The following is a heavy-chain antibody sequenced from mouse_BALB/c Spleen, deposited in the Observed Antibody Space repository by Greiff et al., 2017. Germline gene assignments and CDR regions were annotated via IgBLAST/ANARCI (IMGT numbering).Heavy chain of an antibody. Sequence: EVKLMESGGGLVQPGGSRKLSCAASGFTFSSFGMHWVRQAPEKGLEWVAYISSGSSTIYYADTVKGRFTISRDNPKNTLFLQMTSLRSGDTAMYYCARKGDDGYSFAYWGQGTLVTVSA. CDR3: ARKGDDGYSFAY. D-gene: IGHD2-3*01. V-gene: IGHV5-17*02. CDR2: ISSGSSTI. J-gene: IGHJ3*01. CDR1: GFTFSSFG.